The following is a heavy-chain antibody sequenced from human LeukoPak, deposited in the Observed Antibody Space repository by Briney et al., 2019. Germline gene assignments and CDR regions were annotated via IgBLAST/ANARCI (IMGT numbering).Heavy chain of an antibody. CDR2: IDPSGGST. D-gene: IGHD2-2*01. J-gene: IGHJ3*02. Sequence: ASVKVSCKASGYTFTSYYMHWVRQAPGQGLEWMGIIDPSGGSTSYAQKFQGRVTMTRDTSTSTVYMELSSLRSEDPAVYYCARGSSSTSGLYAFDIWGQGTMVTVSS. CDR3: ARGSSSTSGLYAFDI. V-gene: IGHV1-46*01. CDR1: GYTFTSYY.